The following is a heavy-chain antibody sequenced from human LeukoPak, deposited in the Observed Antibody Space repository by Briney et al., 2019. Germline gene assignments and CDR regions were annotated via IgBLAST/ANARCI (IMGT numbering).Heavy chain of an antibody. CDR1: GYTFTSYY. J-gene: IGHJ3*02. CDR3: AGCPYGSGSYYNGDDAFDI. D-gene: IGHD3-10*01. Sequence: GASVKVSCKASGYTFTSYYMHWVRQAPGQGLEWMGIINPSSGSTSYAQKFQGRVTMTRDTSTSTVYMELSSLRSEDTAVYYCAGCPYGSGSYYNGDDAFDIWGQGTMVTVSS. CDR2: INPSSGST. V-gene: IGHV1-46*01.